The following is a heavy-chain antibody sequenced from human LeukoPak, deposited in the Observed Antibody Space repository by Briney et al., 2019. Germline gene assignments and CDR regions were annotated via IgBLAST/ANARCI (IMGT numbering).Heavy chain of an antibody. CDR1: GGTFSSYA. D-gene: IGHD6-13*01. V-gene: IGHV1-69*13. Sequence: SVKVSCKASGGTFSSYAISWVRQAPGQGLEWMGGIIPIFGTANYAQKFQGRVTITADESTSTAYMELSSLRSEDTAVYYCAVPGIAAAGTQLYYYYYMDVWGKGTTVTVSS. CDR2: IIPIFGTA. J-gene: IGHJ6*03. CDR3: AVPGIAAAGTQLYYYYYMDV.